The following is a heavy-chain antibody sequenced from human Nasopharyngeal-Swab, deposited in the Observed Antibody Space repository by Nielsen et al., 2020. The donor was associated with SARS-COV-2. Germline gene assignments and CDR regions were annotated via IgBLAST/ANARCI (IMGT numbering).Heavy chain of an antibody. CDR3: ARLYYGSGSYYNSDYYYGMDV. V-gene: IGHV4-39*01. CDR2: IYYSGRT. D-gene: IGHD3-10*01. Sequence: GSLRLSCTVSGVSISSSYYYWGWIRQPPGKGLEGIGTIYYSGRTFYNPSLKSRVTISVDTSKNQFSLRLTSVTAADTAVYYCARLYYGSGSYYNSDYYYGMDVWGQGTTVTVSS. J-gene: IGHJ6*02. CDR1: GVSISSSYYY.